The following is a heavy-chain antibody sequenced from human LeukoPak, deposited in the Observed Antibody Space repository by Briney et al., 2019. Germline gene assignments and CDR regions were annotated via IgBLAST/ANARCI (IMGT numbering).Heavy chain of an antibody. CDR1: GGSISSYS. J-gene: IGHJ3*02. V-gene: IGHV4-59*01. Sequence: SESLSLTCPVSGGSISSYSWSWIRQPPGNGLEWIGSIYYSGSTNYHPSVKSGVTISVDASKNQFSLKLSAVPAAETAVYYCASEIGSSGSYFDAFDIWGEGTMVTVSS. D-gene: IGHD1-26*01. CDR2: IYYSGST. CDR3: ASEIGSSGSYFDAFDI.